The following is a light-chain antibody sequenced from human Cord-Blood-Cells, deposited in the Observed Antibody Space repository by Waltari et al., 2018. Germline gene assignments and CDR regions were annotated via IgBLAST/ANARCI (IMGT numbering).Light chain of an antibody. CDR3: SSYTSSSTWV. V-gene: IGLV2-14*01. J-gene: IGLJ3*02. CDR2: DVS. Sequence: QSALTQPASVSGSPGQSITIPCTGPSSDVGGYNYVSWYQQHPGNAPKLMIYDVSKRPSGVSNRFSGSKSGNTASLTISGLQAEDEADYYCSSYTSSSTWVFGGGTKLTVL. CDR1: SSDVGGYNY.